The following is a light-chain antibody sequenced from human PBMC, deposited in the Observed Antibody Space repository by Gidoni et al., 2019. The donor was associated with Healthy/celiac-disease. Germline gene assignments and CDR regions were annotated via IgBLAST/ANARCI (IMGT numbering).Light chain of an antibody. CDR2: GAS. Sequence: EIVVTQAPGTLSLSPGERATLSCRASQSVSSSYLAWYQQKPGQAPRLLIYGASSRATGIPDRFSGSGSGTDFTLTISRLGPEDFAVYYCQQYGSSTGWTFGQGTKVEIK. J-gene: IGKJ1*01. CDR1: QSVSSSY. CDR3: QQYGSSTGWT. V-gene: IGKV3-20*01.